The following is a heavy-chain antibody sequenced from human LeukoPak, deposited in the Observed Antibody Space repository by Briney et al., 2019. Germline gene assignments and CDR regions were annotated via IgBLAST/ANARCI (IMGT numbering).Heavy chain of an antibody. CDR2: IYLGDFGI. V-gene: IGHV5-51*01. CDR3: ARNSGTENNFDY. D-gene: IGHD1-26*01. CDR1: GYSFANYW. J-gene: IGHJ4*02. Sequence: GESLKISCKGSGYSFANYWIGWVRQMPGKGLEWMGIIYLGDFGIRYSQSFQGQVTISADKSISTVYLQWSSLKASDTAMYYCARNSGTENNFDYWGQGTLVTVSS.